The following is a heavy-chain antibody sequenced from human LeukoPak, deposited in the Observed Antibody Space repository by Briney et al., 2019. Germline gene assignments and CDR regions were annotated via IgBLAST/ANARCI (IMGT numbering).Heavy chain of an antibody. V-gene: IGHV4-59*01. CDR2: IYYSGST. CDR3: ARVGILRFPSNWFDP. CDR1: GASISSYY. Sequence: SETLSLTCTVSGASISSYYWSWIRQPPGRGLEWIGYIYYSGSTRYNPSLKSRVTISVDTSKNQFSLKLSSVAAADTAVYYCARVGILRFPSNWFDPWGQGTLVTVSS. D-gene: IGHD3-3*01. J-gene: IGHJ5*02.